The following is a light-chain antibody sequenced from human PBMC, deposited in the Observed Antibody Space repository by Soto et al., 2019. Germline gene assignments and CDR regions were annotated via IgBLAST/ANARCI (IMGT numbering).Light chain of an antibody. CDR2: GAS. CDR1: QTVRNNY. CDR3: QQYNNLPPT. J-gene: IGKJ1*01. Sequence: EFVLTQSPGTLSLSPGERATLSCRASQTVRNNYLAWYQQKPGQAPRLLIYGASSRATGIPDRFSGSGSGTDFTLTISSLQSEDSAFYYCQQYNNLPPTFGQGTKVDIK. V-gene: IGKV3-20*01.